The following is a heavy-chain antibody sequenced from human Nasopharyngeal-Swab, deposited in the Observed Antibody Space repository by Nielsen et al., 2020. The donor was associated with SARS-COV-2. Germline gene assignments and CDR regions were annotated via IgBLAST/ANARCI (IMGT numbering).Heavy chain of an antibody. CDR1: GCSIRNNY. D-gene: IGHD3-16*02. CDR3: ARDPQQLSHRFDY. J-gene: IGHJ4*02. Sequence: SDTLSLTCTASGCSIRNNYWNWIRQPPGKGLEWIGYIYYSGNTNYNHSLKSRGTISVDTSKNSFSRRLCSVTAADTAVYSCARDPQQLSHRFDYWGQGTLVTVSS. V-gene: IGHV4-59*01. CDR2: IYYSGNT.